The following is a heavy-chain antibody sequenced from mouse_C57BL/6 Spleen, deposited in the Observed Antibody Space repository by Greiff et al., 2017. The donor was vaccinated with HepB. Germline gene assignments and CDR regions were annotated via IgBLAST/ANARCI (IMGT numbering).Heavy chain of an antibody. CDR1: GYTFTSYW. V-gene: IGHV1-55*01. D-gene: IGHD4-1*01. CDR3: ARALGWDVDC. J-gene: IGHJ2*01. Sequence: QVQLQQPGAELVKPGASVKMSCKASGYTFTSYWITWVKQRPGQGLEWIGDIYPGSGSTNYNEKFKSKATLTVDTSASTAYMQLSCLTSEYSAVYYCARALGWDVDCWGQGTTLTVSS. CDR2: IYPGSGST.